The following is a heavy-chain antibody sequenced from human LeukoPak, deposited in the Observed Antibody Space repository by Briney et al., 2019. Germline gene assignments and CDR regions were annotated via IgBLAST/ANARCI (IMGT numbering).Heavy chain of an antibody. CDR1: GFTFSSNW. CDR2: INTDGSST. CDR3: AREGYCSSTSCYPDH. Sequence: PGGSLRLSCAVSGFTFSSNWMHWVRQAPGKGLAWVSCINTDGSSTTYADSVKGRFTISRDNAKNTLYLQMNSLRAEDTAVYYCAREGYCSSTSCYPDHWGQGTLVTVSS. J-gene: IGHJ4*02. D-gene: IGHD2-2*01. V-gene: IGHV3-74*01.